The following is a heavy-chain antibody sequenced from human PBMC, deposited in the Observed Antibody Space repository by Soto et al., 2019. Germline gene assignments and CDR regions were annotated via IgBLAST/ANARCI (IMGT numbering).Heavy chain of an antibody. J-gene: IGHJ4*02. CDR2: TIPMLGLA. CDR3: GGSWYMSFPIDY. V-gene: IGHV1-69*02. Sequence: QVQLVQSGAEVKKPRSSVKVSCKASGGTFSSHTIYWVRQAPGQGLEWMGRTIPMLGLAYYAQKFQGRVTITADKSTSTVYMELSSLRSEDTAVYYCGGSWYMSFPIDYWGQGALVTVSS. CDR1: GGTFSSHT. D-gene: IGHD6-13*01.